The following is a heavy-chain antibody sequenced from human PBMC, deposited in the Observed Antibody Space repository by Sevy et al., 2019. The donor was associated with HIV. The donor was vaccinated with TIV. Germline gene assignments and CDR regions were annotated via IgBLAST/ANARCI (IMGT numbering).Heavy chain of an antibody. CDR1: GFTFSSYN. Sequence: GGSLRLSCAASGFTFSSYNINWVRQAPGKGLECVSSITSGSSYIFYADSVKGRFTTSRDNAKNSLYLQMNSLRAEDTAVYYCARDKTILEGRYGMDVWGQGTTVTVSS. CDR2: ITSGSSYI. J-gene: IGHJ6*02. CDR3: ARDKTILEGRYGMDV. V-gene: IGHV3-21*01. D-gene: IGHD3-3*01.